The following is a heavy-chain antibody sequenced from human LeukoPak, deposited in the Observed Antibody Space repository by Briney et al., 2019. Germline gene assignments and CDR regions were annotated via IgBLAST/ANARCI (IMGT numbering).Heavy chain of an antibody. J-gene: IGHJ4*02. V-gene: IGHV3-21*01. CDR2: ITSSSSYI. CDR1: GFTFSSYT. CDR3: ARDGWLDY. D-gene: IGHD6-19*01. Sequence: GGSLRLSCAASGFTFSSYTMNWVRQAPGKGLEWVSSITSSSSYIYYADSVKGRSTISRDNAKNSLYLQMNSLRAEDTAVYYCARDGWLDYWGQGTLVTVSS.